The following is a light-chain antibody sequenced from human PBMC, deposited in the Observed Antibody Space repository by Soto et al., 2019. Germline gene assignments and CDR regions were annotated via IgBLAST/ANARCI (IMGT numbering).Light chain of an antibody. J-gene: IGLJ2*01. CDR3: QLWDSASDHVV. CDR2: DDS. V-gene: IGLV3-21*02. CDR1: NIGSKS. Sequence: SYELTQPPSVSVAPGQTASITCGGNNIGSKSVXWYQQKPGQAPVLVVYDDSDRPSGIPERLSGSNSGNTATLTISRVETGDEADYYCQLWDSASDHVVFGGGTKVTVL.